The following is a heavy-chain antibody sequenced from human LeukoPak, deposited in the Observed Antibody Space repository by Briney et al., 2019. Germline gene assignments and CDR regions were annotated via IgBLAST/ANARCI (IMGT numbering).Heavy chain of an antibody. V-gene: IGHV3-30*18. CDR2: ISYDGSNK. CDR3: AKDFGMTTLPDDY. Sequence: GGSLRLSCAASGFTFSSYGMHWVRQAPGKGLEWVAVISYDGSNKYYADSVKGRFTISRDNSKNTLYLQMNSLRAEGTAVYYCAKDFGMTTLPDDYWGQGTLVTVSS. J-gene: IGHJ4*02. D-gene: IGHD4-17*01. CDR1: GFTFSSYG.